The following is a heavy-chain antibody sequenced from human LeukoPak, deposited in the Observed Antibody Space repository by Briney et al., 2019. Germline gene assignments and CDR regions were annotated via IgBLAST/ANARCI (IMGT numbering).Heavy chain of an antibody. CDR2: INHSGST. Sequence: SETLSLTCAVYGGSFSGYYWSWIRQPPGKGLEWIGEINHSGSTNYNPSLKSRVTISVDTSKNQFSLKLSSVTAADTAVYYGARGHHYYDSSGYGFDYWGQGTLVTVSS. CDR3: ARGHHYYDSSGYGFDY. CDR1: GGSFSGYY. J-gene: IGHJ4*02. V-gene: IGHV4-34*01. D-gene: IGHD3-22*01.